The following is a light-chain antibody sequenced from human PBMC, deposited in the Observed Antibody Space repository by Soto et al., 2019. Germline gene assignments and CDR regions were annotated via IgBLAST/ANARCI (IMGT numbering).Light chain of an antibody. Sequence: EIVLTQSPATLSLSPGERVTLSCRASQSVSSFSAWYQQQPGQAPRLLIYDASNRAAGIPARFSGGGSGTDFTLTISSLEPEDFAVYYCQQRSNFMYTFGQGTKLELK. CDR3: QQRSNFMYT. J-gene: IGKJ2*01. CDR2: DAS. V-gene: IGKV3-11*01. CDR1: QSVSSF.